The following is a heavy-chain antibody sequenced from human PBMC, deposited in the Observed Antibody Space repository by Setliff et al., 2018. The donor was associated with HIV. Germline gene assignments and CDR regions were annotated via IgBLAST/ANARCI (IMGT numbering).Heavy chain of an antibody. CDR2: INPSGGST. V-gene: IGHV1-46*01. CDR1: GYTFTTYA. D-gene: IGHD3-10*01. J-gene: IGHJ3*02. Sequence: ASVKVSCKASGYTFTTYAISWVRQAPGQGLEWMGIINPSGGSTSYAQKFQGRVTMTRDTSTSTVYMELSSLRSEDTAVYYCASPRAEDAFDIWGQGTMVTVSS. CDR3: ASPRAEDAFDI.